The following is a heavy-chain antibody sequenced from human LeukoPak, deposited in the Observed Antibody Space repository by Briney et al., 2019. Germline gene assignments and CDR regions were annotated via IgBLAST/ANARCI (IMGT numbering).Heavy chain of an antibody. Sequence: SETLSLTCTVSGGSISSSSYYWGWIRQPPGKGLEWIGSIYYSGSTYHNPSLRSRVTISVDTSKNQFSLKLSSVTAADTAVYYCARHSSLGSGYYYWGQGTLVTVSS. CDR1: GGSISSSSYY. V-gene: IGHV4-39*01. J-gene: IGHJ4*02. D-gene: IGHD3-22*01. CDR2: IYYSGST. CDR3: ARHSSLGSGYYY.